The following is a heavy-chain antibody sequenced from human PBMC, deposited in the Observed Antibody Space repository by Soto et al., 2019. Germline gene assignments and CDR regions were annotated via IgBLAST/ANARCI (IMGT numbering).Heavy chain of an antibody. CDR2: IKSKTDGGTT. CDR1: GFTFSNAG. CDR3: TTKLGYCSSTSCYYYYYVIDV. J-gene: IGHJ6*02. Sequence: GGSLRLSCAASGFTFSNAGMNWVRQAPGKGLEWVGRIKSKTDGGTTDYAAPVKGRFTISRDDSKNTLYLQMNSLKTEDTAVYYCTTKLGYCSSTSCYYYYYVIDVCGQGTTVPVSS. D-gene: IGHD2-2*01. V-gene: IGHV3-15*07.